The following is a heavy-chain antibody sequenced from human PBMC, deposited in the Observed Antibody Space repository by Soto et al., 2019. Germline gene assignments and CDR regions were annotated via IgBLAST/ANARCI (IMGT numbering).Heavy chain of an antibody. J-gene: IGHJ6*02. CDR3: ARDRVVTTKYGIGYYGMDV. D-gene: IGHD2-21*02. CDR2: INSDGSST. Sequence: PGGSLRLSCAASGFTFSSYWMHWVRQAPGKGLVWVSRINSDGSSTSYADSVKGRFTISRDNAKNTLYLQMNSLRAEDTAVYYCARDRVVTTKYGIGYYGMDVWGQGTTVTVSS. CDR1: GFTFSSYW. V-gene: IGHV3-74*01.